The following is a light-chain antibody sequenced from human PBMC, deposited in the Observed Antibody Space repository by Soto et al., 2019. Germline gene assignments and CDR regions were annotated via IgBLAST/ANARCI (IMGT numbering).Light chain of an antibody. CDR1: SSDVGAYNY. J-gene: IGLJ1*01. Sequence: QSVLTQPASVSGSLGQSITISCTGTSSDVGAYNYVSWYQQQPGKAPKLMISEVSNRPSGVSNRFSGSKSGNTASLIISGLQAEDEADYYCSSYTSSSTLENVFXTGTKVTVL. CDR2: EVS. V-gene: IGLV2-14*01. CDR3: SSYTSSSTLENV.